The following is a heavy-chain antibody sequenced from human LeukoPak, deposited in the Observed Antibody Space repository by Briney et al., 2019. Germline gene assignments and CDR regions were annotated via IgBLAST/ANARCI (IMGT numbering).Heavy chain of an antibody. D-gene: IGHD3-22*01. CDR3: AKDIGVGYYYDSSGPPAFQH. Sequence: GRSLRLSCAASGFTFDDYAMHWVRQAPGKGLEWVSGISWNSGSIGYADSVKGRFTISRDNAKNSLYLQMNSLRAEDTALYYCAKDIGVGYYYDSSGPPAFQHWGQGTLVTVSS. CDR1: GFTFDDYA. CDR2: ISWNSGSI. V-gene: IGHV3-9*01. J-gene: IGHJ1*01.